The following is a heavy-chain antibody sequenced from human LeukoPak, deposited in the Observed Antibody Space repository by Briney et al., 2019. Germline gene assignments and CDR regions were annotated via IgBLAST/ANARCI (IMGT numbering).Heavy chain of an antibody. V-gene: IGHV4-34*01. CDR3: ARGRGSSGWYNDY. J-gene: IGHJ4*02. Sequence: PSETLSLTCAVYGGSFSGYYWSWIRQPPGKGLEWIGEINHSGSTNYNPSLKSRVTISVDTSKNQFSLKLSSVTAADTAVYYCARGRGSSGWYNDYWGQGTLVTVSP. CDR2: INHSGST. CDR1: GGSFSGYY. D-gene: IGHD6-19*01.